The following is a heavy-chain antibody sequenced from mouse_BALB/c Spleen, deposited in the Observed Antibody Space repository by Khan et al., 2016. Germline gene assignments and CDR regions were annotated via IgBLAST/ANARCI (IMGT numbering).Heavy chain of an antibody. D-gene: IGHD2-3*01. CDR2: ISYDGSN. CDR1: GYSITSGYY. J-gene: IGHJ3*01. CDR3: ARGRWLLHVAY. V-gene: IGHV3-6*02. Sequence: EVQLQESGPGLVKPSQSLSLTCSVTGYSITSGYYWNWIRQFPGNKLEWMGYISYDGSNNYNPSLKNRISITRDTSKNQFFLKLNSVTTEDTATYYCARGRWLLHVAYWGQGTLVTVSA.